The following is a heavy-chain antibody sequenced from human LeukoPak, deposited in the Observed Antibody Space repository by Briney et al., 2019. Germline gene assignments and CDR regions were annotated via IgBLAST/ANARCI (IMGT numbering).Heavy chain of an antibody. CDR1: GFTFSSYG. CDR3: AKCGRSGSYSTYYFDY. D-gene: IGHD1-26*01. V-gene: IGHV3-33*03. Sequence: PGGSLRLSCAASGFTFSSYGMHWVRQAPGKGLEWMAVIWYDGSNKFYADSVKGRFPISRHNYKNTLYLQVKSQRAEDRAVYYCAKCGRSGSYSTYYFDYWGQGTLVTVSS. J-gene: IGHJ4*02. CDR2: IWYDGSNK.